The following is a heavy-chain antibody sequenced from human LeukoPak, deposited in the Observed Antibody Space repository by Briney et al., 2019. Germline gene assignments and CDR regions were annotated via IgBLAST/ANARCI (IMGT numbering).Heavy chain of an antibody. V-gene: IGHV1-8*03. CDR3: ARGVFGANWFDP. Sequence: ASVKVSCKASGYTFTSYDINWVRQATGQGLEWMGWMNPNSGNTGYAQKFQGRVTITRNTSISTAYMELSSLRSEDTAVYYCARGVFGANWFDPWGQGTLVTVSS. J-gene: IGHJ5*02. CDR1: GYTFTSYD. CDR2: MNPNSGNT. D-gene: IGHD3-16*01.